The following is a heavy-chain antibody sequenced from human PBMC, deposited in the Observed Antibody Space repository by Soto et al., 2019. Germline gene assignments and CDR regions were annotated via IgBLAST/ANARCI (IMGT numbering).Heavy chain of an antibody. CDR1: GFTFSSYG. Sequence: QVQLVESGGGVVQPGRSLRLSCAASGFTFSSYGMHWVRQAPGKGLEWVAVISYDGSNKYYADSVKGRFTISRDNSKNTLYLQMNSLRAEDTAVYYCAKIWDGSGSFNFDYWGQGTLVTVSS. V-gene: IGHV3-30*18. CDR2: ISYDGSNK. CDR3: AKIWDGSGSFNFDY. D-gene: IGHD3-10*01. J-gene: IGHJ4*02.